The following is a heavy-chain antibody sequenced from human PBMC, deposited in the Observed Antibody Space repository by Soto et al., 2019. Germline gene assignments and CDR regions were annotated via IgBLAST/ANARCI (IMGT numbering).Heavy chain of an antibody. J-gene: IGHJ4*02. V-gene: IGHV4-34*02. Sequence: QVQLQQWGAGLLKPSETLSLTCGVSGASLRGYYWSWIRQPPGKGLGWIGEINHIGNKNDNPALRGRVTISVDTSKNHFSLTLTSVTAADTAVYYCARIGNYDDSGYYYFDYWGLGTLVTVSS. CDR2: INHIGNK. D-gene: IGHD3-22*01. CDR3: ARIGNYDDSGYYYFDY. CDR1: GASLRGYY.